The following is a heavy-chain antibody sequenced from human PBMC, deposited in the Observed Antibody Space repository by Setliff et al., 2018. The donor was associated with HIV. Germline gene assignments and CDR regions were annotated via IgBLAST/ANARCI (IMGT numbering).Heavy chain of an antibody. J-gene: IGHJ6*02. Sequence: ASVKVSCKASGYTFNNYDINWVRQATGQGLEWMGWMNPNTYNTGYAQKFQGRVTMTRDTSITTAYMELSSLTSEDTAVYYCARGKGVGGVIITGGLDVWGQGTTVTVSS. V-gene: IGHV1-8*01. CDR3: ARGKGVGGVIITGGLDV. D-gene: IGHD3-10*01. CDR1: GYTFNNYD. CDR2: MNPNTYNT.